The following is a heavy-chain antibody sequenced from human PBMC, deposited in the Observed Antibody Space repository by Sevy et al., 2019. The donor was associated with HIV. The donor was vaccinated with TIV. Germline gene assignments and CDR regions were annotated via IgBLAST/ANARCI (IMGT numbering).Heavy chain of an antibody. CDR3: TALESSRGSDY. CDR1: GFIFSGSA. J-gene: IGHJ4*02. CDR2: IRSKANSYAT. D-gene: IGHD6-13*01. Sequence: GGSLRLSCAASGFIFSGSAMHWVRQASGKGLEWVGRIRSKANSYATAYAASVKGRFTISRDDSKNTAFLQMNSLTTEHTAVYYCTALESSRGSDYWGQGTLVTVSS. V-gene: IGHV3-73*01.